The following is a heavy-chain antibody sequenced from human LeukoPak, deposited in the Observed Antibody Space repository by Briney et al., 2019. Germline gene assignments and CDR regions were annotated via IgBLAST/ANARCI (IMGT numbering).Heavy chain of an antibody. CDR3: AKEGRRTVTATYAFDI. CDR2: IWYDGSDE. Sequence: GGSLRLSCAASKFIFSDYGMHWVRQAPGKGLEWVAFIWYDGSDEYYADSVKGRFTISRDNSKNTLYLQMNSLTTEDTAVYYCAKEGRRTVTATYAFDIWGQGTMVTVSS. CDR1: KFIFSDYG. D-gene: IGHD4-17*01. V-gene: IGHV3-30*02. J-gene: IGHJ3*02.